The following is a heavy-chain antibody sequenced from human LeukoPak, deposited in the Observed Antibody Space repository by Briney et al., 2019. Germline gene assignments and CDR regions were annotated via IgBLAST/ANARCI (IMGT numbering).Heavy chain of an antibody. D-gene: IGHD5-24*01. V-gene: IGHV1-2*02. J-gene: IGHJ3*02. CDR3: ASTASPRWPQGAFDI. CDR2: INPNSGGT. CDR1: GYTFTGYY. Sequence: GASVKVSCKASGYTFTGYYMHWVRQAPGQGLEWMGWINPNSGGTNYAQKFQGRVTMTRDTSISTAYMELSRLRSDDTAVYYCASTASPRWPQGAFDIWGQGTMVTVSS.